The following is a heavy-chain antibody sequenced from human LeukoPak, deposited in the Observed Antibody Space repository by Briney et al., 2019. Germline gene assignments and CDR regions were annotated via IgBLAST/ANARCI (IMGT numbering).Heavy chain of an antibody. CDR3: ARTNFSMVRGGTGWFDP. D-gene: IGHD3-10*01. Sequence: PSETLSLTCAVYGGSFSGYYWSWIRQPPGKGLEWIGYIYYSGSTNYNPSLKSRVTISVDTSKNQFSLKLSSVTAADTAVYYCARTNFSMVRGGTGWFDPWGQGTLVTVSS. CDR2: IYYSGST. V-gene: IGHV4-59*01. J-gene: IGHJ5*02. CDR1: GGSFSGYY.